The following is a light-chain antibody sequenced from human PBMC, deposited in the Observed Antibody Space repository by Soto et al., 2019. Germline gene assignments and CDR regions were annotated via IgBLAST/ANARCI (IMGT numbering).Light chain of an antibody. CDR3: QQYNSLPET. CDR2: DAS. J-gene: IGKJ1*01. CDR1: QSVSSY. Sequence: PVTMTLSPGQPATHSCRASQSVSSYLAWYQQKPGQAPRLLIYDASNRATGIPARFSGSGSGTEFTLTISSLQSEDFATYYCQQYNSLPETFGQGTKVDIK. V-gene: IGKV3D-15*01.